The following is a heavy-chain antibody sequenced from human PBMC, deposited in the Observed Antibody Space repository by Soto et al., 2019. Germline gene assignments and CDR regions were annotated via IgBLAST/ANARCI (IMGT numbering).Heavy chain of an antibody. CDR3: ARGTYYYDSSGYSGFDY. CDR2: ISAYNGNT. V-gene: IGHV1-18*04. D-gene: IGHD3-22*01. CDR1: GYTFTSYG. Sequence: GASVKVSCKASGYTFTSYGISWVRQAPGQGLEWMGWISAYNGNTNYAQKLQGRVTMTTDTSTSTAYMELRSLRSDDTAVYYCARGTYYYDSSGYSGFDYWGQGTLVTAS. J-gene: IGHJ4*02.